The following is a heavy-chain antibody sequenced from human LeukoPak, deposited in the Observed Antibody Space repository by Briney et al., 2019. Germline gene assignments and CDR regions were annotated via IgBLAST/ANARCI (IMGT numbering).Heavy chain of an antibody. Sequence: PGGSLRLSCAASGFTFSSNYMSWVRQAPGKGLEWVSVIYSGGSTYYADSVKGRFTISRDNSKNTLYLQMNSLRAEDTAVYYCARVALGLVGYYAFDIWGQGTMVTVSS. V-gene: IGHV3-53*01. D-gene: IGHD3-22*01. CDR3: ARVALGLVGYYAFDI. CDR2: IYSGGST. CDR1: GFTFSSNY. J-gene: IGHJ3*02.